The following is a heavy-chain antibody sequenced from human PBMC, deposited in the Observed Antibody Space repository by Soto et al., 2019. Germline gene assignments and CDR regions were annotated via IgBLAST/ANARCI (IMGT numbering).Heavy chain of an antibody. J-gene: IGHJ4*02. D-gene: IGHD3-3*01. Sequence: GESLKISCKGSGYNFAGYWIAWVRQMPGKGPELMEIIYPSDSDTRYRPSFQGQVTISADKSISSAYLQWSSLRASDTAMYYCARGGVSTRTFDYWGQGTPVTVSS. CDR2: IYPSDSDT. CDR1: GYNFAGYW. CDR3: ARGGVSTRTFDY. V-gene: IGHV5-51*01.